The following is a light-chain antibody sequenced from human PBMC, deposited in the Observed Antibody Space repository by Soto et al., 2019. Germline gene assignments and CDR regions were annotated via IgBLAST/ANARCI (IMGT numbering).Light chain of an antibody. V-gene: IGLV2-8*01. CDR3: TSYAGSNIWV. Sequence: QSALTQPPSASGSTGQSVTISCTGTSSDVVAYNYVSWYQQYPGKAPKLMIYEVSKRPSGVPDRFSGSKSGKTASLTVSGLQPEDEADYYCTSYAGSNIWVFGGGTKVTVL. CDR1: SSDVVAYNY. J-gene: IGLJ3*02. CDR2: EVS.